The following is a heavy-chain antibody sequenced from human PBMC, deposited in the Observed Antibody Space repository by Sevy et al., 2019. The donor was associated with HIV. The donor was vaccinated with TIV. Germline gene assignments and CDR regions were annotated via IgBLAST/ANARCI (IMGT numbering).Heavy chain of an antibody. V-gene: IGHV3-72*01. D-gene: IGHD6-25*01. CDR2: TRNKADGYTT. CDR1: GFTFSDHY. Sequence: GGSLRLSCVASGFTFSDHYMEWVRQAPGKGLEWVGRTRNKADGYTTEYAASVKGRFTISRDESKNSLYVQMNSLKTEDTAVYYCATHAGIAAASRVFDYWGQGTLVTVSS. J-gene: IGHJ4*02. CDR3: ATHAGIAAASRVFDY.